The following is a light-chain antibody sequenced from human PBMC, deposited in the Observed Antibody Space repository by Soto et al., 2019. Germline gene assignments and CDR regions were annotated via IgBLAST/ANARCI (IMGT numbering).Light chain of an antibody. CDR1: TGAVTNGHY. V-gene: IGLV7-46*01. CDR3: LLSYNGPYV. J-gene: IGLJ1*01. CDR2: DTT. Sequence: QAVVTQEPSLTVSPGGTVTLTCGSSTGAVTNGHYPYWFQQKPGQAPRTLIYDTTNRHSWTPARFSGSVLGGKAALTLSGAQPEDEAEYYCLLSYNGPYVFGTGTKLTVL.